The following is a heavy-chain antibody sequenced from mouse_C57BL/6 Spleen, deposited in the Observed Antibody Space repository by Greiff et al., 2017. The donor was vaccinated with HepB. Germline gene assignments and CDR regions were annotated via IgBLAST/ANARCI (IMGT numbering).Heavy chain of an antibody. CDR1: GYTFTSYW. CDR3: ARYYGSSFYFDY. CDR2: NHPNSGST. D-gene: IGHD1-1*01. Sequence: QVQLQQPGAELVKPGASVKLSCKASGYTFTSYWMHWVKQRPGQGLEWIGMNHPNSGSTNYNEKFKSKATLTVDKSSSTAYMQLSSLTSEDSAVYYCARYYGSSFYFDYWGQGTTLTVSS. V-gene: IGHV1-64*01. J-gene: IGHJ2*01.